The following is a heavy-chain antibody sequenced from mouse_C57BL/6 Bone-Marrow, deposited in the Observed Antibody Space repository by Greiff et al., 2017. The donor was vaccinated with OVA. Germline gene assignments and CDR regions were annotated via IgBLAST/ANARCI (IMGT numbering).Heavy chain of an antibody. CDR1: GYAFSSSW. V-gene: IGHV1-82*01. Sequence: QVQLQQSGPELVKPGASVKISCKASGYAFSSSWMNWVKQRPGKGLEWIGRIYPGDGDINYNGKFKGKATLTADKSSSTAYMQLSSLTSEDSAVYFCARSGDGCYYYAMDYWGQGTSVTVSS. CDR3: ARSGDGCYYYAMDY. J-gene: IGHJ4*01. CDR2: IYPGDGDI. D-gene: IGHD2-3*01.